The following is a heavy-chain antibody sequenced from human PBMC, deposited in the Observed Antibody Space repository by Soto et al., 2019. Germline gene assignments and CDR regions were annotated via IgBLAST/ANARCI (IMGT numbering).Heavy chain of an antibody. V-gene: IGHV3-33*01. CDR3: ATAVTNQVEYYFDY. J-gene: IGHJ4*02. Sequence: QVQLVESGGGVVQPGRSLRLSCAASGFTFSSYGMHWVRQAPGKGLEWVAVIWYDGSNKYYADSVKGRFTISRDNSKNTLYLQMNSLRAEDTAVYYCATAVTNQVEYYFDYWGQGTLVTVSS. D-gene: IGHD4-17*01. CDR2: IWYDGSNK. CDR1: GFTFSSYG.